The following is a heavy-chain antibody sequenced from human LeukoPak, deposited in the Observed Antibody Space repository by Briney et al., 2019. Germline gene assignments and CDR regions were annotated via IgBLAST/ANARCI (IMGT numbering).Heavy chain of an antibody. V-gene: IGHV1-18*01. D-gene: IGHD3-9*01. CDR2: ISAYNGNT. CDR1: GYTFPSYG. CDR3: ARDILTGYLGIYYYGMDV. Sequence: ASVKVSCKASGYTFPSYGLSWVRQAPGQGLEWMGWISAYNGNTNYAQKVQGRVTMTTDTATNTAYMELRCLRSDDTAVYYCARDILTGYLGIYYYGMDVWGQGTTVTVSS. J-gene: IGHJ6*02.